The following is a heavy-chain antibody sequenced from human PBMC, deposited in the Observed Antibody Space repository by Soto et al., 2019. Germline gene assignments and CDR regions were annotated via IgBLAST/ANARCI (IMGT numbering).Heavy chain of an antibody. Sequence: SQTLSLTCVISGDSLSTNGVAWNWIRQSPSRGLEWLGRAYYRSSWYNDYATSVKSRITINLDTSKNQFSLQLDSVTPEDTAVYFCARGSHRSFDYWGQGTVVTVSS. D-gene: IGHD3-10*01. CDR3: ARGSHRSFDY. CDR2: AYYRSSWYN. V-gene: IGHV6-1*01. J-gene: IGHJ4*02. CDR1: GDSLSTNGVA.